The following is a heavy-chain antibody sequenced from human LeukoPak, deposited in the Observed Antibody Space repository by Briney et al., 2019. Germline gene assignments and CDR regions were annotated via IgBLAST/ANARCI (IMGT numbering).Heavy chain of an antibody. CDR1: GGSISSSSYY. V-gene: IGHV4-39*07. CDR3: ARLTMVRGKGY. J-gene: IGHJ4*02. D-gene: IGHD3-10*01. CDR2: IYYSGST. Sequence: SETLSLTCTVSGGSISSSSYYWGWIRQPPGKGLEWIGSIYYSGSTYYNPSLKSRVTISVDTSKNQFSLKLSSVTAADTAVYYCARLTMVRGKGYWGQGTLVTVSS.